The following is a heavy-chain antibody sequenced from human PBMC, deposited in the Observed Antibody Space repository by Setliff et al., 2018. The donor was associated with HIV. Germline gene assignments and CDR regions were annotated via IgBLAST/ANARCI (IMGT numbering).Heavy chain of an antibody. CDR2: IRSKAYGGTT. CDR1: GFIFGDYA. V-gene: IGHV3-49*04. CDR3: ARDFGGPLVIPAH. Sequence: GSLRLSCTAFGFIFGDYAMSWVRQAPGKGLEWVGFIRSKAYGGTTEYAASVKGRFTISRDDSKSIAYLQMNSLKTEDTAVYYCARDFGGPLVIPAHWGQGTLVTVSS. J-gene: IGHJ4*02. D-gene: IGHD3-16*02.